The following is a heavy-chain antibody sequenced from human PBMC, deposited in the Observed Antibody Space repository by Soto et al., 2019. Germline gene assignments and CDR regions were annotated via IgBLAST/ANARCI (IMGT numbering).Heavy chain of an antibody. V-gene: IGHV1-18*04. CDR3: ARDRCTTDRCYTHHFDV. J-gene: IGHJ6*02. D-gene: IGHD2-8*01. Sequence: QVQLVQSGGEVTKPGASVKVSCKSSGYTFTSYGVSWVRQAPGQGLEWLGWISVYTGNTKQAQKFQDRVTLTTDASTGTASLELRNLRSDDTAVYYCARDRCTTDRCYTHHFDVWGQGTTVTVSS. CDR2: ISVYTGNT. CDR1: GYTFTSYG.